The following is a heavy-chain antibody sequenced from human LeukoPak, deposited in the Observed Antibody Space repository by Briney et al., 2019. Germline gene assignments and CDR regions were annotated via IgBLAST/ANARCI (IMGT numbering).Heavy chain of an antibody. Sequence: ASVKVSCKASGYTFTSYGISWVRQAPGQGLEWMGWISAYNGNTNYAQKLQGRVTMTTDTSTSTAYMELRSLGSDDTAVYYCVRGAHDYGDYDLDYWGQGTLVTVSS. D-gene: IGHD4-17*01. V-gene: IGHV1-18*01. CDR3: VRGAHDYGDYDLDY. CDR1: GYTFTSYG. J-gene: IGHJ4*02. CDR2: ISAYNGNT.